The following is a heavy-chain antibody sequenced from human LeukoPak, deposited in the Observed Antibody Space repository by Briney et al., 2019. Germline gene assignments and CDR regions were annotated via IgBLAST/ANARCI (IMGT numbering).Heavy chain of an antibody. CDR1: GFTVSTNC. Sequence: PGGSLRLSCAASGFTVSTNCMTWVRQAPGKGLEWVSTIYSGGTTYYADSVKGRFTISRDNSKNTLYLQMNSLRAEDTAFYYCATDSGLYGSRDWGQGTLVTVSS. V-gene: IGHV3-53*01. D-gene: IGHD3-10*01. CDR3: ATDSGLYGSRD. J-gene: IGHJ4*02. CDR2: IYSGGTT.